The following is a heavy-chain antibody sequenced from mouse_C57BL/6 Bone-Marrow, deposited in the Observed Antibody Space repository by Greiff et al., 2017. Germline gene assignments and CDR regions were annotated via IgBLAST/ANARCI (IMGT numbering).Heavy chain of an antibody. CDR3: ARSRYGNYGFYAMDY. V-gene: IGHV1-63*01. CDR2: IYPGGGYT. J-gene: IGHJ4*01. D-gene: IGHD2-1*01. CDR1: GYTFTNYW. Sequence: VQLQQSGAELVRPGTSVKMSYKASGYTFTNYWIGWAKQRPGHGLEWIGDIYPGGGYTNYNEKFKGKATLTADKSSSTAYMQFSSLTSEDSAIYYCARSRYGNYGFYAMDYWGQGTSVTVSS.